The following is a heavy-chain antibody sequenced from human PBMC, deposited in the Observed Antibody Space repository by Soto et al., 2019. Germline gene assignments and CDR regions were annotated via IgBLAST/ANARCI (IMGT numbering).Heavy chain of an antibody. Sequence: QVQLVESGGALVKPGGSLRLSCVASGFTFTDYYMNWIRQTPGKGLEWLSYINISGTDTNYADSVKGRFTISRDNAKHSIYLQMNSLRVDDTAVYYCAFPSRLPNYWGQGTLVTVSS. CDR3: AFPSRLPNY. J-gene: IGHJ4*02. D-gene: IGHD6-25*01. CDR1: GFTFTDYY. CDR2: INISGTDT. V-gene: IGHV3-11*05.